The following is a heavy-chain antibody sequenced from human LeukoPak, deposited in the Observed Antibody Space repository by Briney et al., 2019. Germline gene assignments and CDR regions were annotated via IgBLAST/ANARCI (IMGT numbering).Heavy chain of an antibody. CDR1: GGSMRSYY. V-gene: IGHV4-59*01. CDR2: IYYSGST. J-gene: IGHJ3*02. Sequence: NPSETLSLTCTVSGGSMRSYYWSWIRQPPGKGLEWIGYIYYSGSTNYNPSLKSRVTISVDTSKNQFSLKLSSVTAADTAVYYCTRAPGGYGSGSRGAFDIWGQGTMVTVSS. D-gene: IGHD3-10*01. CDR3: TRAPGGYGSGSRGAFDI.